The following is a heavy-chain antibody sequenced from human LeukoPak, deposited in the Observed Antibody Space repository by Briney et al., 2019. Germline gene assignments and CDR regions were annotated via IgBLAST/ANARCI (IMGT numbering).Heavy chain of an antibody. CDR3: TRVYDDILTGSSALFDY. V-gene: IGHV3-49*03. CDR1: GFTFRDYT. D-gene: IGHD3-9*01. CDR2: IRSQAYGGTT. J-gene: IGHJ4*02. Sequence: GKSLKISCTASGFTFRDYTLSWTRQAPGKGLEWVGFIRSQAYGGTTEYAASVKGSFTISRDDSKSIVYLQMNSLKTEDTAVYYCTRVYDDILTGSSALFDYWGQGTLATVSS.